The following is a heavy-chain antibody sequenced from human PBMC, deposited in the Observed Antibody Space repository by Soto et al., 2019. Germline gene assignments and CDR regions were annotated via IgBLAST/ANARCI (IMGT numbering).Heavy chain of an antibody. CDR2: ISYDGSNK. D-gene: IGHD5-18*01. CDR3: ARSAPGRIQLWSLTDYYYDMDV. V-gene: IGHV3-30-3*01. CDR1: GFTFSNYA. Sequence: QVQLVESGGGVVQPGRSLRLSCAASGFTFSNYAMHWVRQAPGKGLEWVAVISYDGSNKYYADSVKGRFTISRDNSKKXMYXQXSSLRGEDRAVNYCARSAPGRIQLWSLTDYYYDMDVWGQGTTVTVSS. J-gene: IGHJ6*02.